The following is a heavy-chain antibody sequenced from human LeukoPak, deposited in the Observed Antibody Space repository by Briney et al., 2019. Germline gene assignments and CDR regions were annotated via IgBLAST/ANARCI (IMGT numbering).Heavy chain of an antibody. D-gene: IGHD6-19*01. CDR1: GFTFSDYY. V-gene: IGHV3-11*01. CDR3: ARVPRSGGSIDY. Sequence: GGSLRLSCAASGFTFSDYYMTWIRQAPGKGLEWVSYISSSGGTTHYADSVKGRFTISRNNAKNSLFVQMSNLRTEDTAVYYCARVPRSGGSIDYWGQGTLVTVSS. CDR2: ISSSGGTT. J-gene: IGHJ4*02.